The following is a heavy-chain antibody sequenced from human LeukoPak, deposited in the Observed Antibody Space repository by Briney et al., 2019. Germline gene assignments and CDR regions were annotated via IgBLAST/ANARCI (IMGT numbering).Heavy chain of an antibody. Sequence: KTSETLSLTCTVSGASVSSGDYHWSWVRQAPGKGLEWIGHNQNPSYNPSLTSRVVISIHTSRNQFSLTLNTVTAADTATYFCVTYFVNGGGRGHWGPGALVTVSS. CDR2: HNQNP. V-gene: IGHV4-61*08. J-gene: IGHJ4*02. D-gene: IGHD3-9*01. CDR3: VTYFVNGGGRGH. CDR1: GASVSSGDYH.